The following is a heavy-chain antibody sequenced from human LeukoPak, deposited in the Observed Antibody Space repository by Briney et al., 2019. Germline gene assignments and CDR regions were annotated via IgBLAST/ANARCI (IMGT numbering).Heavy chain of an antibody. CDR3: ARGVAGYCSSTSCPYYFDY. D-gene: IGHD2-2*01. Sequence: GASVKVSCKASGYTFTSYGISWVRQAPGQGLEWMGWISAYNGNTNYAQKLQGRVTMTTDTSTNTAYMELRSLRSDDTAVYYCARGVAGYCSSTSCPYYFDYWGQGTLVTVSS. CDR1: GYTFTSYG. CDR2: ISAYNGNT. J-gene: IGHJ4*02. V-gene: IGHV1-18*01.